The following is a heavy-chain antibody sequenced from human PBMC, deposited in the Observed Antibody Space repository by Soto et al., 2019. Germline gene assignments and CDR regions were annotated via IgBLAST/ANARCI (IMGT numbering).Heavy chain of an antibody. D-gene: IGHD5-18*01. J-gene: IGHJ4*02. Sequence: ASETLSLTCTVSGGSISSSSYYWGWIRQPPGKGLEWIGSIYYSGSTYYNPSLKSRVTISVDTSKNQFSLKLSSVTAADTAVYYCARQWADTAMVYFDYWGQGPRSPSPQ. V-gene: IGHV4-39*01. CDR1: GGSISSSSYY. CDR3: ARQWADTAMVYFDY. CDR2: IYYSGST.